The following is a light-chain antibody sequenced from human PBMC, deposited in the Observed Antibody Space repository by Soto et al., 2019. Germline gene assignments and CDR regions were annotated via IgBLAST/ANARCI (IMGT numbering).Light chain of an antibody. CDR3: SSYTSSSTLVV. J-gene: IGLJ2*01. CDR1: SSDVGGYNY. Sequence: QSALTQPAPVSGSPGQSITISCTGTSSDVGGYNYVSWYQQHPGKAPKVMIYDVSYRPSGVSNRFSGSKSGNTASLTISGLQVEDEADYYCSSYTSSSTLVVFGGGTKLTVL. V-gene: IGLV2-14*03. CDR2: DVS.